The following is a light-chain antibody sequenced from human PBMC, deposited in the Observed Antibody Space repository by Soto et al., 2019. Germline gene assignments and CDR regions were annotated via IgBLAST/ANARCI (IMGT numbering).Light chain of an antibody. CDR3: QQYGSSIT. CDR2: GTS. J-gene: IGKJ5*01. CDR1: QCVKSSY. Sequence: EIVFTHSPGTLSLSPVERATLPCRASQCVKSSYLAWYQHKPGQAPRLLIYGTSSRATGIPDRFSGSGSGIDFTLTISRLEPEDFAVYYCQQYGSSITFGQGTRLEIK. V-gene: IGKV3-20*01.